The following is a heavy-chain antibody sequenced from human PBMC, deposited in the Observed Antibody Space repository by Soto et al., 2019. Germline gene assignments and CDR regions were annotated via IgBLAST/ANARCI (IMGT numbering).Heavy chain of an antibody. CDR3: ARPGKWLQSHVDY. CDR1: GFTFSSYA. D-gene: IGHD6-19*01. Sequence: GGSLRLSCAASGFTFSSYAMPWVSQAPGKGLEWVAVTSYDGSSRYYADSVKGRFTISRDNSKNTLFLQMNSLRPDDTAVYYCARPGKWLQSHVDYWGPGTLVTVSS. J-gene: IGHJ4*02. CDR2: TSYDGSSR. V-gene: IGHV3-30-3*01.